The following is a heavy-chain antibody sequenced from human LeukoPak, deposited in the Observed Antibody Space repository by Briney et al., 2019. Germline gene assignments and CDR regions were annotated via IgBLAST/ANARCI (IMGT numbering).Heavy chain of an antibody. V-gene: IGHV1-69*13. D-gene: IGHD2-15*01. J-gene: IGHJ5*02. CDR3: ARDLGYCSGGSCYARGSWFDP. Sequence: ASVKVSCKASGGTFSSYAISWVRQAPGQGLEWMGGIIPIFGTANYAQKFQGGVTITPDESTSTAYMELSSLRSEDTAVYYCARDLGYCSGGSCYARGSWFDPWGQGTLVTVSS. CDR2: IIPIFGTA. CDR1: GGTFSSYA.